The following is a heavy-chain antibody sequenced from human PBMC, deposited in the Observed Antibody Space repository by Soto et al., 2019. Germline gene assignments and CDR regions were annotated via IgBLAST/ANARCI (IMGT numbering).Heavy chain of an antibody. CDR2: INHSGST. D-gene: IGHD3-22*01. V-gene: IGHV4-34*01. CDR3: ARGRNGYYYGGVDY. J-gene: IGHJ4*02. CDR1: GGSFSGYY. Sequence: QVQLQQWGAGLLKPSETLSLTCAVYGGSFSGYYWSWIRQPPGKGLEWIGEINHSGSTNYNPSLKSRVTISVDTSKSQFSLKLSSVTAADTAVYYCARGRNGYYYGGVDYWGQGTLVTVSS.